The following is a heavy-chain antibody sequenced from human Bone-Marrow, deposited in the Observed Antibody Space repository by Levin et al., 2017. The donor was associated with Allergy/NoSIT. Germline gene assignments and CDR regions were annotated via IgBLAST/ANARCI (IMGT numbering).Heavy chain of an antibody. CDR1: GVSLTTSGVG. D-gene: IGHD1-26*01. J-gene: IGHJ3*01. V-gene: IGHV2-5*02. CDR3: AHRRPWEGAVDV. Sequence: SGPTLVKPTQTLTLTCAVSGVSLTTSGVGVGWVRQPPGKALESLAVIFWDEDQRLSPSLKSRLTITRDTSKHQVVLMMTNVDPADTATYYCAHRRPWEGAVDVWGQGTMVIVSS. CDR2: IFWDEDQ.